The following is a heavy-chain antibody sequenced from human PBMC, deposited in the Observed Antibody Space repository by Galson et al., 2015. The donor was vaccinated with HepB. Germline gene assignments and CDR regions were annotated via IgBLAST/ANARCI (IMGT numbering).Heavy chain of an antibody. J-gene: IGHJ4*02. D-gene: IGHD5-18*01. CDR2: ISSSSSTI. Sequence: SLRLSCAASGFTFSSYSMNWVRQAPGKGLEWVSYISSSSSTIYYADSVKGRFTISRDNAKNSLYLQMNSLRAEDTAVYYCARVATAMVHDYWGQGTLVTVSS. CDR1: GFTFSSYS. CDR3: ARVATAMVHDY. V-gene: IGHV3-48*01.